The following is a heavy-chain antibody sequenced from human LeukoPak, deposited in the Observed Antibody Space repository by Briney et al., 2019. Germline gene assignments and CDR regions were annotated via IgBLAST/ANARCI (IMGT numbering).Heavy chain of an antibody. CDR2: ICYSGST. D-gene: IGHD3-22*01. Sequence: SETLSLTCTLSVGSISYYYWSWMRQPPGKGVGGIVYICYSGSTSYNTSLKSRLTISVDTSKNQFSLKLSSVTAADTAVYFCARGAPPGYSYDYYMDVWGKGTTVTIS. V-gene: IGHV4-59*01. CDR3: ARGAPPGYSYDYYMDV. J-gene: IGHJ6*03. CDR1: VGSISYYY.